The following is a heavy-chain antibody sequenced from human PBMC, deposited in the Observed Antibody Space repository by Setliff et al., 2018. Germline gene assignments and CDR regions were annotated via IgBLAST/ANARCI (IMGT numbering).Heavy chain of an antibody. J-gene: IGHJ4*02. CDR1: GYTFTSYD. CDR2: MNPNSGNT. V-gene: IGHV1-8*02. Sequence: ASVKVSCKASGYTFTSYDINWVRQATGQGLEWVGWMNPNSGNTGYAQKFQGRVTMTRDTSTSTVYMELSSLRSEDTAVYYCARRVGSVGIQLPDYWGQGTLVTVSS. D-gene: IGHD5-18*01. CDR3: ARRVGSVGIQLPDY.